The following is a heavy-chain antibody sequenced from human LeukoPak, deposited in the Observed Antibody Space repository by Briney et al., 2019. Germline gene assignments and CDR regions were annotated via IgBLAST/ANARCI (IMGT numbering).Heavy chain of an antibody. CDR1: GYSFTTTW. J-gene: IGHJ4*02. D-gene: IGHD4/OR15-4a*01. CDR2: FYPGCSDT. V-gene: IGHV5-51*01. CDR3: ARRGANSLLDY. Sequence: GGSLEISCKGSGYSFTTTWLGWVRQMPGKGLESMGVFYPGCSDTIHRPSFQGQVTITADKSISTAYLQWSSLKASDTAMYYCARRGANSLLDYWGQRTLVSVSS.